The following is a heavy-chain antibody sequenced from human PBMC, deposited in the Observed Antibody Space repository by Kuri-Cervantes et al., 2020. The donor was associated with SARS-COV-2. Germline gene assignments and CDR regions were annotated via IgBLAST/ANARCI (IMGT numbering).Heavy chain of an antibody. J-gene: IGHJ5*02. CDR1: GGSFSGYY. V-gene: IGHV4-34*01. Sequence: SETLSLTCAVHGGSFSGYYWSWIRQPPGKGLEWTGEINHSGSTNYNPSLKSRVTISVDTSKNQFSLKLSSVTAADTAVYYCARGANWNYVHTWFEPWGQGTLVTVSS. CDR3: ARGANWNYVHTWFEP. D-gene: IGHD1-7*01. CDR2: INHSGST.